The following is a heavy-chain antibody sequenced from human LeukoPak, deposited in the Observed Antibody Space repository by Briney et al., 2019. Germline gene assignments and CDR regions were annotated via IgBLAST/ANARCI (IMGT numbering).Heavy chain of an antibody. D-gene: IGHD6-13*01. V-gene: IGHV3-21*01. CDR2: ISSSGTHI. CDR3: ARDRSSAPPAGY. J-gene: IGHJ4*02. Sequence: PGGSLRLSCVASGSTFSPYTMNWVRQGPGKGLEWVSSISSSGTHIYYADSVKGRFTISRDNTKNSLYLQMNSLRAEDTAVYYCARDRSSAPPAGYWGQGTLVTVSS. CDR1: GSTFSPYT.